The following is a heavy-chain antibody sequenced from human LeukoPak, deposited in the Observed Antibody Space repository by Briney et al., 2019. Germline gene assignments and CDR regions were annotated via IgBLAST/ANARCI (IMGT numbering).Heavy chain of an antibody. V-gene: IGHV1-46*01. D-gene: IGHD5-18*01. CDR1: GYTFSSYY. CDR3: ARGAQLHPWFDP. Sequence: ASVKVSCKASGYTFSSYYIHWVRQAPGQGLEWMGIINPSGYNTNYAQKFQGRVTMTRDMSTSTVFMELSSLRSEDTAVYYCARGAQLHPWFDPWGQGTLVTVSS. CDR2: INPSGYNT. J-gene: IGHJ5*02.